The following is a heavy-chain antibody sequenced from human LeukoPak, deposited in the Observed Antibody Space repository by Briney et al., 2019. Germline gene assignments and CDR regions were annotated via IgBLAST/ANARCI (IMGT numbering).Heavy chain of an antibody. J-gene: IGHJ4*02. D-gene: IGHD6-19*01. CDR1: GGSISSYY. Sequence: PSETLSPTCTVSGGSISSYYWSWIRQPPGKGLEWIGYIYYSGSTNYNPSLKSRVTISVDTSKNQFSLKLSSVTAADTAVYYCARIGASGWPVYYFDYWGQGTLVTVSS. CDR3: ARIGASGWPVYYFDY. V-gene: IGHV4-59*08. CDR2: IYYSGST.